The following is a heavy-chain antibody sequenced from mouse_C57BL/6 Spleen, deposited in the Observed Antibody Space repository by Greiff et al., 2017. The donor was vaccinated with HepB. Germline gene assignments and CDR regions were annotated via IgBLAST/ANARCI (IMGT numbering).Heavy chain of an antibody. V-gene: IGHV1-54*01. CDR1: GYAFTNYL. CDR2: INPGSGGT. J-gene: IGHJ4*01. D-gene: IGHD1-1*01. Sequence: QVQLQQSGAELVRPGTSVKVSCKASGYAFTNYLIEWVKQRPGQGLEWIGVINPGSGGTNYNEKLKGKATLTADKSSSTAYMQLSSLTSEDSAVYFCARYALYGSSPMDYWGQGTSVTVSS. CDR3: ARYALYGSSPMDY.